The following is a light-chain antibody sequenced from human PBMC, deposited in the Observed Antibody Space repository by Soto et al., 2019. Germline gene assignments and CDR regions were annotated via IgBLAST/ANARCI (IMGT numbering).Light chain of an antibody. CDR3: QPYNNWPLT. Sequence: EFVMRQSPATLSVSQGEGATLSRRASQGIGDTLAWYQHKPGQTPRLLIYDTSTRATGVPTRFSGSRSGAEFTLTINSLQSEDFAVYYCQPYNNWPLTFGGGTKVDIK. CDR1: QGIGDT. V-gene: IGKV3-15*01. J-gene: IGKJ4*01. CDR2: DTS.